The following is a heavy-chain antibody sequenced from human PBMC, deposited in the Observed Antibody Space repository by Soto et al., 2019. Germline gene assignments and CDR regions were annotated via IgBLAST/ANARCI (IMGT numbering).Heavy chain of an antibody. J-gene: IGHJ6*02. V-gene: IGHV1-69*01. CDR3: ARSKPPPYYYGMDV. Sequence: QVQLVQSRAEVKKPGSSVKVSCKASGGTFSSYAISWVRQAPGQGLKWMGGIIPIFGTANYAQKFQGRVTITADESTSTAYMELSSLRSEDTAVYYCARSKPPPYYYGMDVWGQGTTVTVSS. CDR1: GGTFSSYA. CDR2: IIPIFGTA.